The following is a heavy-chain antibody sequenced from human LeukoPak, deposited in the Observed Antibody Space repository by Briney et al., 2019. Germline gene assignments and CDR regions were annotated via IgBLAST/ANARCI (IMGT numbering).Heavy chain of an antibody. CDR1: GFTFSDYY. CDR2: ISSSGSTI. V-gene: IGHV3-11*01. CDR3: ARDTATGTLMDV. J-gene: IGHJ6*04. D-gene: IGHD1-1*01. Sequence: PGGSLRLSCAASGFTFSDYYMSWIRQAPGKGLEWVSYISSSGSTIYYADSVKGRFTIYRDNAKNSLYLQMNSLRAEDPAVYYCARDTATGTLMDVWGKGPTVTVSS.